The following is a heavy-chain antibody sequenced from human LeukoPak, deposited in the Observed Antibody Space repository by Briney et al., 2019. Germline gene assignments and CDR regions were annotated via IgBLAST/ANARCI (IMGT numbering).Heavy chain of an antibody. CDR1: GFTFRKYT. CDR3: ARLHDVLTGYLDY. V-gene: IGHV3-21*01. Sequence: GGSLRLSCAPSGFTFRKYTMTWVRQAPGQGLEWVSSISSSMISIDYADSVKDRFTISRDNARNLLYLQMNGLGAEDTAIYYCARLHDVLTGYLDYWGQGTLVTVSS. CDR2: ISSSMISI. D-gene: IGHD3-9*01. J-gene: IGHJ4*02.